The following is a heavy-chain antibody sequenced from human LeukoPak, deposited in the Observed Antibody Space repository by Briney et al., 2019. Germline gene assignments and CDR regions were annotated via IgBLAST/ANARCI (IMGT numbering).Heavy chain of an antibody. D-gene: IGHD3-22*01. CDR3: ARGGTYYYDSSGYYQDY. CDR2: IYSGGST. Sequence: GGSLRLSCAASGFTVSSNYMSWVRQAPGKGLEWVSVIYSGGSTYSADSVKGRFTISRDNSKNTLYLQMNSLRAEDTAVYYCARGGTYYYDSSGYYQDYWGQGALVTVSS. V-gene: IGHV3-66*02. J-gene: IGHJ4*02. CDR1: GFTVSSNY.